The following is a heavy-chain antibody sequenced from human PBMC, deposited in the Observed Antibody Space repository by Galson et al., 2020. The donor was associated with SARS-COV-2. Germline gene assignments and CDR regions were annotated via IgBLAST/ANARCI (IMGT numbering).Heavy chain of an antibody. CDR1: RYTLTELS. J-gene: IGHJ4*02. D-gene: IGHD3-3*01. CDR3: ATDFAIFGVVKFDY. V-gene: IGHV1-24*01. CDR2: FDPEDGET. Sequence: ASVKVYCKVSRYTLTELSMHWVRQAPGKGPAWMGGFDPEDGETIYAQKFQGRVTMTEDTSTDTAYMELSSLRSEDTAVYYCATDFAIFGVVKFDYWGQGTLVTVSS.